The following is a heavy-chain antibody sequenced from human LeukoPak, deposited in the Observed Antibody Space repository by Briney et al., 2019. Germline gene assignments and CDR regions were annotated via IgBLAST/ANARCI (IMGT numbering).Heavy chain of an antibody. J-gene: IGHJ6*02. D-gene: IGHD2-15*01. CDR1: GGSFSGYY. CDR3: ARFGLKRAVTDQYCSGGSCYHYGMDV. CDR2: INHSGST. V-gene: IGHV4-34*01. Sequence: SETLSLTCAVYGGSFSGYYWSWIRQPPGKGLEWIGEINHSGSTNYNPSLKSRVTISVDTSKNQFSLKLSSVTAADTAVYYCARFGLKRAVTDQYCSGGSCYHYGMDVWGQGTTVTVSS.